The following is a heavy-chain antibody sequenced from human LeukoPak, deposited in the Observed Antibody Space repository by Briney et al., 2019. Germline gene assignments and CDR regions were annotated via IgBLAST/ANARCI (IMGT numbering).Heavy chain of an antibody. CDR3: ARWGGSFSSRFDP. D-gene: IGHD1-26*01. J-gene: IGHJ5*02. CDR2: ISGSGAST. Sequence: GGSLRLSCAASGSTSSTYAMSWVRQAPGKGLEWVSAISGSGASTYYADSVTGRFTISRDNSKNTVFLHMKTLRVEDTALYYCARWGGSFSSRFDPWGQGTLATVSS. CDR1: GSTSSTYA. V-gene: IGHV3-23*01.